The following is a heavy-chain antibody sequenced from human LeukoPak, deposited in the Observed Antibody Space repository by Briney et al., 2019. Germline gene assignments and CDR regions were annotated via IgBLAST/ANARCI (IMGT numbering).Heavy chain of an antibody. CDR3: ARETSLSYDSIGFDP. CDR1: GLTFSSHS. Sequence: GGSLRLSCAASGLTFSSHSMNWVRQAPGKGLEWISHIRSSSSSSTTYYADSVKGRFTISRDNAKNSLYLQMNSLRAEDTALYHCARETSLSYDSIGFDPWGQGTLVTVSS. D-gene: IGHD3-22*01. J-gene: IGHJ5*02. CDR2: IRSSSSSSTT. V-gene: IGHV3-48*04.